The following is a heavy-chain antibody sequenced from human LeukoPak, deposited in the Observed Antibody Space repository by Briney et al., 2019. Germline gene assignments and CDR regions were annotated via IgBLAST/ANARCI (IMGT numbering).Heavy chain of an antibody. CDR1: GVSMRSDY. D-gene: IGHD3-3*01. CDR2: IFYSGRT. Sequence: SETLSLTCTVSGVSMRSDYWTWLRKPPGKGLEWIGYIFYSGRTNYNPSLKSRVTISVDTSKNQFSLKLSSVTAADTAVYYCARGLWSAAFNYYYYYMDVWGKGTTVTVSS. J-gene: IGHJ6*03. V-gene: IGHV4-59*01. CDR3: ARGLWSAAFNYYYYYMDV.